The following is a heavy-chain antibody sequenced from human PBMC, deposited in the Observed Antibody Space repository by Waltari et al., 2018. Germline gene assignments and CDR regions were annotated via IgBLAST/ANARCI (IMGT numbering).Heavy chain of an antibody. CDR2: IYHSGTT. Sequence: QVQLMESGPGLVRPSETLSLTCNVSGGSITSDYWSWVRQPPGKGLEGVGYIYHSGTTNYSPSLRSRVSISVDTTKTQFCLKLNYVTAADTAVYYCARGHSTGWYLSHWGRGALVTVSS. V-gene: IGHV4-59*01. CDR1: GGSITSDY. J-gene: IGHJ1*01. D-gene: IGHD6-19*01. CDR3: ARGHSTGWYLSH.